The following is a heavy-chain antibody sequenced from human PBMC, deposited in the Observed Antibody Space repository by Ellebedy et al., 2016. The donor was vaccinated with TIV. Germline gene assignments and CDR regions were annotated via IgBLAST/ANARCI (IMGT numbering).Heavy chain of an antibody. Sequence: ASVKVSCKASGGTFRSYAISWVRQAPGQGLEWTGRILPILGMTNYAQRFEGRVTIIADTSMTTASMELSSLRSEDTAVYYCATNPVSEDSSDVSWGQGTLVTVSS. CDR3: ATNPVSEDSSDVS. D-gene: IGHD3-22*01. CDR1: GGTFRSYA. V-gene: IGHV1-69*04. CDR2: ILPILGMT. J-gene: IGHJ5*02.